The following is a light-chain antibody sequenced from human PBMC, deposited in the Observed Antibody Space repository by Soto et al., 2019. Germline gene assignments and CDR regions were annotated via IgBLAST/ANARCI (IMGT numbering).Light chain of an antibody. V-gene: IGKV1D-13*01. Sequence: AIQLTQSPSSLYAYVGDSVTITCRASQGISSSLSLYHQTLWRAHKLLIYDASTLESGVPSRFSGSRSGTEFTLTVSILQAEDFATYYCHQFDDYPFIFGPGTKVHI. CDR2: DAS. CDR3: HQFDDYPFI. J-gene: IGKJ3*01. CDR1: QGISSS.